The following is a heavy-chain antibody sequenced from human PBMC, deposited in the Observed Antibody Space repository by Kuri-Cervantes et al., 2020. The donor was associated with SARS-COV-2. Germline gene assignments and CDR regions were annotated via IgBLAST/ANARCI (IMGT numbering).Heavy chain of an antibody. V-gene: IGHV1-69*01. CDR2: IIPIFGTA. J-gene: IGHJ6*03. CDR3: ARGGWNFYYYYYYMDV. CDR1: GGTFSSYA. D-gene: IGHD1-7*01. Sequence: SVTVSRKASGGTFSSYAISWVRQAPGQGLEWMGGIIPIFGTANYAQKFQGRVTITADESTSTAYMELSSLRSEDTAVYYRARGGWNFYYYYYYMDVWGKGTTVTVSS.